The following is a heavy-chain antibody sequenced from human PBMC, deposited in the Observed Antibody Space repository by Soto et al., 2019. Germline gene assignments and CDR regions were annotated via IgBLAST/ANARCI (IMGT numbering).Heavy chain of an antibody. CDR1: GGSFSGYY. CDR3: ASTVSVLSSWFDP. Sequence: QVQLQQWGAGLLKPSETLSLTCAVYGGSFSGYYWSWIRQPPGKGLEWTGEINHSGSTNYNPSRKSRVTISVDTSKNQFSLKLSSVTAADTAVYYCASTVSVLSSWFDPWGQGTLVTVSS. V-gene: IGHV4-34*01. D-gene: IGHD4-4*01. J-gene: IGHJ5*02. CDR2: INHSGST.